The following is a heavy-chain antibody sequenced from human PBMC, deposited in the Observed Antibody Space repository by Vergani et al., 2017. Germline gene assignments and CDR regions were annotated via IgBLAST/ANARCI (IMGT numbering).Heavy chain of an antibody. V-gene: IGHV1-3*01. CDR3: AREGDCSSTSCYGIFDY. D-gene: IGHD2-2*01. J-gene: IGHJ4*02. CDR1: GYTFTNYA. CDR2: INAGNGNT. Sequence: QVQLVQSGAEVKKPGASVKVSCKASGYTFTNYAMHWVRQAPGQRLEWMGWINAGNGNTKYSQKFQGRVTITRDTSASTAYMELSSLRSEDTAVYYCAREGDCSSTSCYGIFDYWGQGTLVTVSS.